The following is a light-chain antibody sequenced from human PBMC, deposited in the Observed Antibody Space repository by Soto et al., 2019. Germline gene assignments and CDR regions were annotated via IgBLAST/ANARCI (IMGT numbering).Light chain of an antibody. Sequence: QSALTQRPSASGSPGQSVTISCTGTSSDVGGYDFVSWYQQHPGKAPKLVIYEVTRRPSGVPDRFSGSKSGNTASLTVSGLQAEDEAVYYCSSYAGSTIFGGGTQLTVL. CDR1: SSDVGGYDF. CDR3: SSYAGSTI. J-gene: IGLJ2*01. V-gene: IGLV2-8*01. CDR2: EVT.